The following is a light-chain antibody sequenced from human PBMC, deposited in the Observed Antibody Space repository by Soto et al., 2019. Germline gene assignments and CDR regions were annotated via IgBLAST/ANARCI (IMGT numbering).Light chain of an antibody. J-gene: IGKJ1*01. Sequence: IVLTQSPGTLSLSPGERATLSCRASQSVSTRSLAWYQQKPGQAPRLLISGASSRAADIPDRFSGSGSGTDFTLTINRLEPEDFAVYNCQQYDKWPRTFGQGTKVDIK. CDR2: GAS. CDR3: QQYDKWPRT. V-gene: IGKV3-20*01. CDR1: QSVSTRS.